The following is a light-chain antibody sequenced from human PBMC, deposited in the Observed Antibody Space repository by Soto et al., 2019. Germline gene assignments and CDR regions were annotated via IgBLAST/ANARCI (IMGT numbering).Light chain of an antibody. J-gene: IGKJ3*01. Sequence: IQMTQSPSSVSASVGDTVTLSCQTSHGVSGWLAWYQQKPGKAPTLIIYTVSNLQSGVPSRFRGSGSGTDFSLTITNLKPEDFATYFCQQGKTFPFTFGPGTKVEVK. CDR2: TVS. CDR1: HGVSGW. V-gene: IGKV1-12*01. CDR3: QQGKTFPFT.